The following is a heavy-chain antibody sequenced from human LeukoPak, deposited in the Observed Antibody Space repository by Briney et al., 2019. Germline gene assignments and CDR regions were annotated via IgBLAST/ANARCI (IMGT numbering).Heavy chain of an antibody. CDR1: GFTFDDYG. D-gene: IGHD2-2*01. V-gene: IGHV3-20*01. J-gene: IGHJ4*02. Sequence: GGSLRLSCAASGFTFDDYGMSWVRQAPGKGLEWVSGINWNGGSTGYADSVKGRFTISRDNAKNSLYLQMNSLRAEDTALYHCARGIIGYCSSTSCYPYYFDYWGQGTLVTVSS. CDR2: INWNGGST. CDR3: ARGIIGYCSSTSCYPYYFDY.